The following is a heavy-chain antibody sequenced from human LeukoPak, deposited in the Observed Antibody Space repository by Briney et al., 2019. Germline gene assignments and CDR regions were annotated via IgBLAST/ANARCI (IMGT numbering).Heavy chain of an antibody. Sequence: PGGSLRLSCAGSGFTSSSYAMSWVRHAPGQGLEWVSVISDSGDYTSYADSVRGPFTISRDNSRNTLYLQMISLRPEDTAVYYCAKDTSIGKYCTYGVCSPFDYWGQGTLVTVSS. D-gene: IGHD2-8*01. CDR3: AKDTSIGKYCTYGVCSPFDY. CDR2: ISDSGDYT. CDR1: GFTSSSYA. V-gene: IGHV3-23*01. J-gene: IGHJ4*02.